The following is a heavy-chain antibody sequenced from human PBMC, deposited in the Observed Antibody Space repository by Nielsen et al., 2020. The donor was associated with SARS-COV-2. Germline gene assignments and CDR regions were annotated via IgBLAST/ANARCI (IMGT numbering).Heavy chain of an antibody. J-gene: IGHJ4*02. CDR3: ARDLVGATY. V-gene: IGHV4-34*01. D-gene: IGHD1-26*01. CDR2: INHSGST. Sequence: GSLRLSCAVYGGSFSGYYWSWIRQPPGKGLEWIGEINHSGSTNYNPSLKSRVTISVDTSKNQFSLKLSSVTAADTAVYYCARDLVGATYWGQGTLVTVSS. CDR1: GGSFSGYY.